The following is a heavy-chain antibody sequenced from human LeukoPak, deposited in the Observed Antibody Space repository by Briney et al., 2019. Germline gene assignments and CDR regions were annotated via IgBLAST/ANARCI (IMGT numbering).Heavy chain of an antibody. J-gene: IGHJ4*02. D-gene: IGHD6-19*01. Sequence: PGGSLRLSCAASGFTFSSYWMSWARQAPGKGLEWVANIKQDGSEKSYVDSVKGRFTISRDNTKNSLYLQMNSLRAEDTAVYFCAREWAGPSFDYWGQGTLVTVPS. CDR1: GFTFSSYW. CDR2: IKQDGSEK. CDR3: AREWAGPSFDY. V-gene: IGHV3-7*01.